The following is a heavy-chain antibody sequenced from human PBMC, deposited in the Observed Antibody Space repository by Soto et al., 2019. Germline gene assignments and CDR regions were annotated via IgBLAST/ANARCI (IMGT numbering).Heavy chain of an antibody. CDR3: ARDVTMIVVGQNWFDP. Sequence: QVQLVQSGAEVKKPGSSVKVSCNASGGTFSSYAISWVRQAPGQGLEWMGGIIPIFGTANYAQKFQGRVTITAVKSTSTAYMELSSLRSEDTAVYYCARDVTMIVVGQNWFDPWGQGTLVTVSS. CDR1: GGTFSSYA. J-gene: IGHJ5*02. D-gene: IGHD3-22*01. CDR2: IIPIFGTA. V-gene: IGHV1-69*06.